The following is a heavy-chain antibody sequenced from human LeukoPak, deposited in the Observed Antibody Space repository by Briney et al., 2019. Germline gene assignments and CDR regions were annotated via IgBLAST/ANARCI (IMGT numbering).Heavy chain of an antibody. CDR1: GFTFSSYA. CDR2: ISGSGGST. CDR3: AKDRVGSTHFDY. V-gene: IGHV3-23*01. J-gene: IGHJ4*02. D-gene: IGHD1-26*01. Sequence: PGGSLRLSCAASGFTFSSYAMGWVRQAPRKGLEWVSVISGSGGSTYYADSVKGRFTISRDNSKNTLYMQMNSLRAEDTAVYYCAKDRVGSTHFDYWGQGTLVTVSS.